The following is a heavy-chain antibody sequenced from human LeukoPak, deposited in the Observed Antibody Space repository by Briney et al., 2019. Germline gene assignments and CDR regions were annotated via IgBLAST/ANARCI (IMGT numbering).Heavy chain of an antibody. CDR3: ARVDTAMIKAFDY. Sequence: PGGSLRPSCAASGFTFSSYVMSWVRQAPGKGLEWVSTIRISSDSTYYTDSVKGRFTISRDNSKNTLYMQMNSLRAEDTAVYYCARVDTAMIKAFDYWGQGTLVTVSS. CDR2: IRISSDST. CDR1: GFTFSSYV. J-gene: IGHJ4*02. D-gene: IGHD5-18*01. V-gene: IGHV3-23*01.